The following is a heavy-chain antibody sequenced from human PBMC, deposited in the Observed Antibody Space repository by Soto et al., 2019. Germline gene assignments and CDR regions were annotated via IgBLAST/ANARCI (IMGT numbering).Heavy chain of an antibody. D-gene: IGHD6-19*01. V-gene: IGHV3-30-3*01. J-gene: IGHJ6*02. CDR1: GFTFSSYA. CDR3: AREQYSSGWYIVGYFYGMDV. Sequence: QVQLVESGGGVVQPGRSLRLSCAASGFTFSSYAMQWVRQAPVKGLEWVAVISYDGSNKYYADSVKGRFTISRDNSKNTLYLRMNSQRAADTAVYYCAREQYSSGWYIVGYFYGMDVWGQGTTVTVSS. CDR2: ISYDGSNK.